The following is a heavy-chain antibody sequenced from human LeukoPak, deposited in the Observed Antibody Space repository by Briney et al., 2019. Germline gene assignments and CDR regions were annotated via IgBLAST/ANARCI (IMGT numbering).Heavy chain of an antibody. Sequence: SQTLSLTRGVSRHSLRSLYWRWIRQPPGKRPEGGGHVFFTGTTTSNPTLEGRVTISIDTSGSQFSLKLTSVTAADTAVYYCARVEWELLGAHLWGQGILLSVSS. CDR1: RHSLRSLY. CDR2: VFFTGTT. CDR3: ARVEWELLGAHL. D-gene: IGHD1-26*01. V-gene: IGHV4-59*11. J-gene: IGHJ4*02.